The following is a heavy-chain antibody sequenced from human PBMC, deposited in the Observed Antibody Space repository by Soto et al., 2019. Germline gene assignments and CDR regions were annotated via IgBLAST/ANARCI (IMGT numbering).Heavy chain of an antibody. CDR2: INPSGGST. CDR3: ATVKGVLRYFDWSPGAFDI. D-gene: IGHD3-9*01. J-gene: IGHJ3*02. Sequence: GASVKVSCKASGYTFTSYYMHWVRQAPGQGLEWMGIINPSGGSTSYAQKFQGRVTMTEDTSTDTAYMELSSLRSEDTAVYYCATVKGVLRYFDWSPGAFDIWGQGTMVTVSS. V-gene: IGHV1-46*01. CDR1: GYTFTSYY.